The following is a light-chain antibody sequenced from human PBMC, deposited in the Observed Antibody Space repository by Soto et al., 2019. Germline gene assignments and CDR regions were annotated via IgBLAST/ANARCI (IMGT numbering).Light chain of an antibody. CDR2: RTS. Sequence: VTTQSPATLSVSPGERATLSCRASQNVAGDLAWYQQKPGQAPRLLIYRTSTRATGIPARFSGSGSGTEFTLTISSLQSEDFAVYYCQEYNGSSSFGQGTKVEMK. CDR3: QEYNGSSS. V-gene: IGKV3-15*01. CDR1: QNVAGD. J-gene: IGKJ1*01.